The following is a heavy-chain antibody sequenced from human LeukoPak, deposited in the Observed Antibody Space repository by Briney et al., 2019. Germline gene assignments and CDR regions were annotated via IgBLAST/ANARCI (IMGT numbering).Heavy chain of an antibody. CDR2: ISSSSSYT. V-gene: IGHV3-11*05. CDR1: GFTFSDYY. D-gene: IGHD5-18*01. Sequence: PGGSLRLSCAASGFTFSDYYMSWIRQAPGKGLEWVSYISSSSSYTNYADSVKGRFTISRDNAKNSLYLQMNSLRAEDTAVYYCARVEWEYTAMVTGPRGMDVWGQGTTVTVSS. CDR3: ARVEWEYTAMVTGPRGMDV. J-gene: IGHJ6*02.